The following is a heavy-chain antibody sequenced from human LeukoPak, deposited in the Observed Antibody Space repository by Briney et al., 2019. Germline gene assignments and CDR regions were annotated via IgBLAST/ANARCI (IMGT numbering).Heavy chain of an antibody. V-gene: IGHV3-7*01. CDR3: ARDSSGYQ. Sequence: GGSLRLSCAASGFTFSNYWLTWVRQAPGQGLEWVANIKQDGSEKHYVDSVKGRFTISRDNAKNSLYLEMNSLRVEDTAVYYCARDSSGYQRGQGTLVTVSS. CDR2: IKQDGSEK. J-gene: IGHJ4*02. D-gene: IGHD3-22*01. CDR1: GFTFSNYW.